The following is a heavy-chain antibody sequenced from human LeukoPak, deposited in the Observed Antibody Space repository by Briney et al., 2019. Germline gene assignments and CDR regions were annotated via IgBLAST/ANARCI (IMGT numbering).Heavy chain of an antibody. D-gene: IGHD3-22*01. CDR1: GGSMRSHY. V-gene: IGHV4-30-2*01. Sequence: SETLSLTCTVSGGSMRSHYWSWIRQPPGKGLEWIGYIYHSGSTYYNPSLKSRVTISVDRSKNQFSLKLSSVTAADTAVYYCATDSSGYLGAFDIWGQGTMVTVSS. J-gene: IGHJ3*02. CDR2: IYHSGST. CDR3: ATDSSGYLGAFDI.